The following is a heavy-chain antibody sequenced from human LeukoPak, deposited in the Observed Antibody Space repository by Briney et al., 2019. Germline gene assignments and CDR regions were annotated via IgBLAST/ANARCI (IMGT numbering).Heavy chain of an antibody. Sequence: PGGSLRLSCAASGFTFKSYGMHWVRQAPGKGLEWVAVIWYDGSNKYYADSVKGRFTISRDNSKNTLFLQMNSLRAEDTAVYYCARDLISYGDYATWGMDVWGQGTTVTVSS. J-gene: IGHJ6*02. CDR2: IWYDGSNK. CDR3: ARDLISYGDYATWGMDV. D-gene: IGHD4-17*01. CDR1: GFTFKSYG. V-gene: IGHV3-33*01.